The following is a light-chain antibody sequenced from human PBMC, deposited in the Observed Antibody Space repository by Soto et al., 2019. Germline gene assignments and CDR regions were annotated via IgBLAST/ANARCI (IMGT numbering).Light chain of an antibody. CDR1: SSNIGAGYG. Sequence: QSVLTQPPSVSGAPGQRVTISCTGSSSNIGAGYGVHWYQHLPGRAPKLLIYLNSNRPSGVPDRFSGSTSGTSAALAITGLRAEDDADYYCQSYDTSLCGVLFGGGTKLTVL. CDR3: QSYDTSLCGVL. CDR2: LNS. J-gene: IGLJ3*02. V-gene: IGLV1-40*01.